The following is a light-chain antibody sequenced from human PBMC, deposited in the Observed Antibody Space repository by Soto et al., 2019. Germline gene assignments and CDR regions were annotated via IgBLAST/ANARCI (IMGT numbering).Light chain of an antibody. CDR3: QQYGSSPPRT. J-gene: IGKJ1*01. V-gene: IGKV3-20*01. Sequence: IRLTHSPGILSLSPGERATLSCRASQSVSNDFLAWYQQKPSQAPRLLIYGASTRATDVPDRFSGSGSGADFTLTISRLEPEDFAVYYCQQYGSSPPRTFGQGTKVDIK. CDR1: QSVSNDF. CDR2: GAS.